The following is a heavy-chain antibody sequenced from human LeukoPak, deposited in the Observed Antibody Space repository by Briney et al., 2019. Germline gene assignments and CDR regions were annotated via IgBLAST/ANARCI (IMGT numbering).Heavy chain of an antibody. J-gene: IGHJ5*02. CDR2: IYYSGST. V-gene: IGHV4-39*07. Sequence: SETLSLTCTVSGGSINSSSYYWGWIRQPPGKGLEWIGSIYYSGSTYYNPSLKSRVTISVDSSKNQFSLQLNSVTPEDTAVYYCARSWDSSSSNGFDPWGQGTLVTVSS. CDR3: ARSWDSSSSNGFDP. CDR1: GGSINSSSYY. D-gene: IGHD6-6*01.